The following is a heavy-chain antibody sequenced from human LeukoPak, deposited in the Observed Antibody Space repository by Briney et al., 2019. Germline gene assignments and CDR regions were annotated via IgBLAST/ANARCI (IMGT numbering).Heavy chain of an antibody. D-gene: IGHD4-17*01. V-gene: IGHV4-30-2*01. CDR3: ARWGDYGYFQH. Sequence: SETLSLTCTVSGGSISSGGYYWSWIRQPPGKGLEWIGYIYHSGSTYYNPSLKSRVTISVDRSKNQFSLKLSSVTAADTAVYYCARWGDYGYFQHWGQGTLVTVSS. CDR2: IYHSGST. J-gene: IGHJ1*01. CDR1: GGSISSGGYY.